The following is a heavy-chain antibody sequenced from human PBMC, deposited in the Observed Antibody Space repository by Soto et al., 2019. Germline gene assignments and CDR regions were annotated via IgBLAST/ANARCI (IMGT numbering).Heavy chain of an antibody. CDR2: IYYSGST. J-gene: IGHJ5*02. Sequence: SETLSLTCTVSGGSISRSTYYWGWIRQPPGKGLEWIGSIYYSGSTYYRPSLKSRVTISVDTSKNQFSLKLSSVNAADTAVYYCARQVPAAIRLGWFDPWGQGTLVTVSS. CDR3: ARQVPAAIRLGWFDP. V-gene: IGHV4-39*01. CDR1: GGSISRSTYY. D-gene: IGHD2-2*02.